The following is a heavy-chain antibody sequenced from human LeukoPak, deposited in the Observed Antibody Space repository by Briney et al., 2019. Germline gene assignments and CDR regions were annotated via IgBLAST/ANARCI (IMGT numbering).Heavy chain of an antibody. V-gene: IGHV4-30-4*08. CDR2: IYYSGST. CDR3: ARDPGRNYYYYYMDV. Sequence: SQTLSLTCTVSGGSISSGDYYWSWIRQPPGKGLEWIGYIYYSGSTYYNPSLKSRVTISVDTSKNQFSLKLSSVTAADTAVYYCARDPGRNYYYYYMDVWGKGTAVTVSS. J-gene: IGHJ6*03. CDR1: GGSISSGDYY.